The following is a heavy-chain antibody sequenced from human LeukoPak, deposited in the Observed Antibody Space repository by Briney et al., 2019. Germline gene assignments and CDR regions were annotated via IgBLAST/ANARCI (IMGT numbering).Heavy chain of an antibody. Sequence: SQTLSLTCTVSGGSVTSGNYYWHWIRQPAGKGLEWIGRIYTNGCASYNPSLKSRVTISIDASKNQFSLKLSSVTAADTAVYYCAREPPGYWGQGNLVTVSS. CDR3: AREPPGY. V-gene: IGHV4-61*02. CDR2: IYTNGCA. CDR1: GGSVTSGNYY. J-gene: IGHJ4*02.